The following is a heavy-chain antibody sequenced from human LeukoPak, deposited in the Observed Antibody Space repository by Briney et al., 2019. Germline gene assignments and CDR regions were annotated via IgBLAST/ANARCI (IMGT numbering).Heavy chain of an antibody. CDR2: IIPILAIA. CDR3: ARVHCTNGVCYKYFQH. CDR1: GGTFSSYA. Sequence: SVKVSCKASGGTFSSYAISWVRQAPGQGLEWMGRIIPILAIANYAQKFQGRVTITADKSTSTAYMELSSLRSEDTAVYYCARVHCTNGVCYKYFQHWGQGTLVTVSS. V-gene: IGHV1-69*04. D-gene: IGHD2-8*01. J-gene: IGHJ1*01.